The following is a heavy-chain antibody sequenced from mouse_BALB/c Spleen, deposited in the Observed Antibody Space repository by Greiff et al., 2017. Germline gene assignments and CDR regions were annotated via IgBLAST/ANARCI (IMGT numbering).Heavy chain of an antibody. CDR1: GFTFSNYW. Sequence: EVQRVESGGGLVQPGGSMKLSCVASGFTFSNYWMNWVRQSPEKGLEWVAEIRLKSNNYATHYAESVKGRFTISRDDSKSSVYLQMNNLRAEDTGIYYCTRNYGSSHWYFDVWGAGTTVTVSS. D-gene: IGHD1-1*01. V-gene: IGHV6-6*02. J-gene: IGHJ1*01. CDR3: TRNYGSSHWYFDV. CDR2: IRLKSNNYAT.